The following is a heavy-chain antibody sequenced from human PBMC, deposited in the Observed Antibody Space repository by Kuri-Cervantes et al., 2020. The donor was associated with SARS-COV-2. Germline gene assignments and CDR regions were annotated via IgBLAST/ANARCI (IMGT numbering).Heavy chain of an antibody. CDR1: GFTFSSYS. J-gene: IGHJ3*02. V-gene: IGHV3-21*04. Sequence: GESLKISCAASGFTFSSYSMNWVRQAPGKGLVWVSSISSSSSYIYYADSVKGRFTISRDNAKNSLYLQMNSLRAEDMALYYCAKDMGEWDAFDIWGQGTMVTVSS. D-gene: IGHD1-26*01. CDR2: ISSSSSYI. CDR3: AKDMGEWDAFDI.